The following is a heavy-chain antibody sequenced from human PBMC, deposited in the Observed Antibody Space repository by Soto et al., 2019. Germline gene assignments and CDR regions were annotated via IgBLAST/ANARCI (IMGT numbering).Heavy chain of an antibody. CDR2: VYYGGST. CDR1: GDSIRSYY. D-gene: IGHD3-3*01. Sequence: SETLSLTCTVSGDSIRSYYWTWIRRPPGRGLEWIGHVYYGGSTNYNPSLQSRVTISLDTSKNQFSLRLTSMTAADAAVYYCAGEGALATFGVVWGQGTRVTVSS. CDR3: AGEGALATFGVV. J-gene: IGHJ4*02. V-gene: IGHV4-59*01.